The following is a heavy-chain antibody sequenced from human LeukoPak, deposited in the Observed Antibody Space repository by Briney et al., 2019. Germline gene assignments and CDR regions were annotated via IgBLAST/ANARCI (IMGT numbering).Heavy chain of an antibody. D-gene: IGHD2-15*01. V-gene: IGHV3-7*01. CDR2: IKEDGSEK. J-gene: IGHJ4*02. CDR3: ATDRATQYFDY. CDR1: GFTFSSYW. Sequence: GGSLRLSCAASGFTFSSYWMSWVRQAPGKGLEWVANIKEDGSEKYYVDSVKGRFTISRDNAKNSLYLQMNSLRAEDTAVYYCATDRATQYFDYWGQGTLVSVSS.